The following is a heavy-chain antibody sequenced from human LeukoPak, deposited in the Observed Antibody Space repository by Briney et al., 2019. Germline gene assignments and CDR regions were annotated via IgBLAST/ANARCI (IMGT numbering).Heavy chain of an antibody. CDR3: AKDAQAYDSSGYLDY. D-gene: IGHD3-22*01. CDR2: ILYVGSNK. J-gene: IGHJ4*02. CDR1: GFTFSSYG. Sequence: PGGSLRLSCAASGFTFSSYGMHWVRQAPGKGLGCEAVILYVGSNKSYADSVKGRFTISRDNSKNTLNLQMNSLRAEDTAVYYCAKDAQAYDSSGYLDYWGQGTLVTVSS. V-gene: IGHV3-30*18.